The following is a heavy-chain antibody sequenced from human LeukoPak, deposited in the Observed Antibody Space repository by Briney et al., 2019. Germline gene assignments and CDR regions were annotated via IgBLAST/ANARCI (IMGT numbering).Heavy chain of an antibody. CDR2: INPRGGST. D-gene: IGHD6-25*01. J-gene: IGHJ4*02. CDR1: GYTFTSNY. CDR3: ARVGVTAATADY. V-gene: IGHV1-46*01. Sequence: ASVKVSCKAFGYTFTSNYMHWVRQAPGQGPEWMGIINPRGGSTEYSHKFQGRLTMTSDTSTSTVYMELNSLRSKDTAVYFCARVGVTAATADYWGQGTLVTVSS.